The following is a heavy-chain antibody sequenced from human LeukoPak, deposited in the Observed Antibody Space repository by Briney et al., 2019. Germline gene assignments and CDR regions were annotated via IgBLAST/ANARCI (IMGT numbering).Heavy chain of an antibody. CDR3: AREVVVVPAAMPKDYYYYMDV. J-gene: IGHJ6*03. CDR1: GGTFSSYA. D-gene: IGHD2-2*01. CDR2: IIPIFGTA. Sequence: VASVKVSCKASGGTFSSYAISWVRQAPGQGLEWMGGIIPIFGTANYAQKFQGRVTITADESTSTAYMELSSLRSEDTAVYYCAREVVVVPAAMPKDYYYYMDVWGKGTTVTVSS. V-gene: IGHV1-69*13.